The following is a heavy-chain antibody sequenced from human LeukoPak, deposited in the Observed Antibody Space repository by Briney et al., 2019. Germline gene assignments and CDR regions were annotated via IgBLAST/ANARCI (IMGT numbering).Heavy chain of an antibody. V-gene: IGHV3-23*01. CDR3: AKGYSSGWYGGVNWFDP. D-gene: IGHD6-19*01. J-gene: IGHJ5*02. CDR1: GFTFSSYA. Sequence: GGSLRLSCAASGFTFSSYAMSWVRQAPGKGLEWVSAISGSGGSTYYADSVKSRFTISRDNSKNTLYLQMNSLRAEDTAVYYCAKGYSSGWYGGVNWFDPWGQGTLVTVSS. CDR2: ISGSGGST.